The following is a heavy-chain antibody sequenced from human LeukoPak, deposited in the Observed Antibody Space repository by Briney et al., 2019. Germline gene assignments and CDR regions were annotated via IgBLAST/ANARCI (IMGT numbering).Heavy chain of an antibody. CDR3: AKDRQTITIFGVVNSPRANFDY. CDR1: GFSFSRYD. J-gene: IGHJ4*02. D-gene: IGHD3-3*01. CDR2: IRYDGSNK. V-gene: IGHV3-30*02. Sequence: GGSLRLSCAASGFSFSRYDIHWVRQAPGKGLEWVAFIRYDGSNKNYADSVKGRFTISRDNFMSTVYLQMNSLRAEDTAVYYCAKDRQTITIFGVVNSPRANFDYWGQGTLVTVSS.